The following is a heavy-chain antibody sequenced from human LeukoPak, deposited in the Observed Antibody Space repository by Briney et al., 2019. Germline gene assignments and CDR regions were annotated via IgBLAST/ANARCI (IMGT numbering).Heavy chain of an antibody. J-gene: IGHJ4*02. Sequence: GPSANVSCTVSGYTLIELSIHWVRQAPGNELKWMGGFDPEDGETIYAQTFQGRVTIPEDTSTDTAYMELSRLRFEDPAGSYCGASLKFPFIVGTTFYFDYWGQGALVTVSS. CDR3: GASLKFPFIVGTTFYFDY. CDR2: FDPEDGET. CDR1: GYTLIELS. D-gene: IGHD1-26*01. V-gene: IGHV1-24*01.